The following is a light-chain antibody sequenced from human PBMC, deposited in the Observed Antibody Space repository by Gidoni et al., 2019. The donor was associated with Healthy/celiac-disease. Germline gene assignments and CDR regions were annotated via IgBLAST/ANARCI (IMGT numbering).Light chain of an antibody. CDR2: KVS. CDR1: QSLVHRDGNTY. J-gene: IGKJ2*01. V-gene: IGKV2-30*02. CDR3: MQGTHWPPGT. Sequence: DVVMTQSPLSLPVTLGQTASISCRSSQSLVHRDGNTYWKWFQQRPGQSPRRLIYKVSNRDSGVPDRFSGSGSGTDFTLKISRVEAEDVGVYYCMQGTHWPPGTFXXXTKLEIK.